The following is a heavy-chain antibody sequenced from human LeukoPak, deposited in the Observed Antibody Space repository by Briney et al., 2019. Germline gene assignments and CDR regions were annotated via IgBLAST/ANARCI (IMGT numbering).Heavy chain of an antibody. Sequence: SETLSLTCTVSGGSISSYYWSWIRQPAGKGLEWIGRIYTSGGTNYNPSLKSRVTMSVDTSKNQFSLKLSSVTAADTAVYYCARVQRTIFGEVNDYYYYYGMDVWGQGTTVTVSS. J-gene: IGHJ6*02. CDR3: ARVQRTIFGEVNDYYYYYGMDV. V-gene: IGHV4-4*07. D-gene: IGHD3-3*01. CDR2: IYTSGGT. CDR1: GGSISSYY.